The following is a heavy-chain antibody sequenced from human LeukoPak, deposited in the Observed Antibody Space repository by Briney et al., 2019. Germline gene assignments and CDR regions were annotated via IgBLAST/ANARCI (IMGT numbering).Heavy chain of an antibody. CDR3: ARDQRYYDKSGSLRYYFDY. J-gene: IGHJ4*02. CDR1: GFTFSRYT. V-gene: IGHV3-21*01. D-gene: IGHD3-22*01. Sequence: GGSLRLSCAASGFTFSRYTMNWVRQAPGKGLEWVSSISSSSTYIYSADSVKGRFTISRDNAKNSLYLQMNSLRAEDTAVYYCARDQRYYDKSGSLRYYFDYWGQGILVTVSS. CDR2: ISSSSTYI.